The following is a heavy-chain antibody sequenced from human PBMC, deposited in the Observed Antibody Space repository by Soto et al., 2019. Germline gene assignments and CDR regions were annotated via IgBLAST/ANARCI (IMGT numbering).Heavy chain of an antibody. CDR3: ATARIENTRDYGDAKPDY. V-gene: IGHV4-31*03. J-gene: IGHJ4*02. D-gene: IGHD4-17*01. CDR2: IYYSGST. CDR1: GGSISSGGYY. Sequence: PSETLSLTCTVSGGSISSGGYYWSWIRQHPGKGLEWIGYIYYSGSTYYNPSLKSRVTISVDTSKNQFSLKLSSVTAADTAVYYCATARIENTRDYGDAKPDYWGQGTLVTVSS.